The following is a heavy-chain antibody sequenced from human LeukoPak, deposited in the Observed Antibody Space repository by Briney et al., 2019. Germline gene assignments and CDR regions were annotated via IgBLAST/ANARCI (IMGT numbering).Heavy chain of an antibody. D-gene: IGHD3-22*01. J-gene: IGHJ4*01. V-gene: IGHV3-23*01. CDR3: ARVTYYYDSSGYHTYFDY. Sequence: PGGSLRLSCAASGFTFSSYAMSWVRQAPGKGLEWVSAISGSGGSTYYADSVKGRFTISRDNSKNTLYLQMNSLRAEDTAVYYCARVTYYYDSSGYHTYFDYWXXGTLVTVSS. CDR2: ISGSGGST. CDR1: GFTFSSYA.